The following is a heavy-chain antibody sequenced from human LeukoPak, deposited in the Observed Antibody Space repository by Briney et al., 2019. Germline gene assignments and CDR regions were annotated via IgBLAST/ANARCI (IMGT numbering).Heavy chain of an antibody. V-gene: IGHV3-23*01. CDR2: ISSGGGST. Sequence: PGGSLRLSCAGSGFTFSSYAMSWVRQAPGKGLEWVSGISSGGGSTYYADSVKGRFTISRDNSKNTLDLEMNSLRAEDPAVYYCAKDVGGYYFTYWSGCFDHWGQGTLVTVSS. CDR1: GFTFSSYA. J-gene: IGHJ4*02. CDR3: AKDVGGYYFTYWSGCFDH. D-gene: IGHD3-10*01.